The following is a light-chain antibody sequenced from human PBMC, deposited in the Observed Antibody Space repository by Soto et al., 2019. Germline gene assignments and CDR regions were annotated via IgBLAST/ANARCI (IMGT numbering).Light chain of an antibody. J-gene: IGKJ1*01. Sequence: DIQMTQSPSSVSASVGDRVTITCRASQGISSWLAWYQQKPGKAPKLLIYAASSLQSGVPSRFSGRGSGTDFTLNLSRPQAEDFANYQFQPANSLPWTFGQGTKVEIK. CDR2: AAS. CDR3: QPANSLPWT. CDR1: QGISSW. V-gene: IGKV1-12*01.